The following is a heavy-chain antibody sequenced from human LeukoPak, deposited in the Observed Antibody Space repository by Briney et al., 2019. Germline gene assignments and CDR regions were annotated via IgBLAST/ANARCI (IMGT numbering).Heavy chain of an antibody. Sequence: ASVKVSCKASGYTFTSYYMHWVRQAPGHGLEWMGLISPSGGSTSYAQKFQGRVTMTSDTSTSTVYMELSSLRSEDTAVYYCARARVMATIRPYFDYWGQGTLVTVSP. CDR1: GYTFTSYY. CDR3: ARARVMATIRPYFDY. J-gene: IGHJ4*02. V-gene: IGHV1-46*01. CDR2: ISPSGGST. D-gene: IGHD5-24*01.